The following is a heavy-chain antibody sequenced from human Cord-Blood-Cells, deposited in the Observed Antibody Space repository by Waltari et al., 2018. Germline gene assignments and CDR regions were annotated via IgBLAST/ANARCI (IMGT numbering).Heavy chain of an antibody. CDR3: ARDSGLTGDAFDI. J-gene: IGHJ3*02. CDR2: EKEDGSCK. Sequence: EVQLVESGGGLVQPGGSLRLSCAASGFTFSSYWMSWVRQARGKGVEWVSNEKEDGSCKYYVDSVKGRFTISRDNAKNSLYLQMNSLRAEDTAVYYCARDSGLTGDAFDIWGQGTMVTVSS. CDR1: GFTFSSYW. V-gene: IGHV3-7*01. D-gene: IGHD7-27*01.